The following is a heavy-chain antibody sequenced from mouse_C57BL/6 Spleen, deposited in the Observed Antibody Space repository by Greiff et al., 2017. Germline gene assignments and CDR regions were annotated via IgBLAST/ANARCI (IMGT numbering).Heavy chain of an antibody. CDR3: AREGLYYYGSRGWYFDV. CDR1: GYSFTSYY. Sequence: QVQLQQSGPELVKPGASVKISCKASGYSFTSYYIHWVKQRPGQGLEWIGWIYPGSGNTKYNEKFKGKATLTADTSSSTAYMQLSSLTSEDSAVYYCAREGLYYYGSRGWYFDVWGTGTTVTVSS. J-gene: IGHJ1*03. CDR2: IYPGSGNT. D-gene: IGHD1-1*01. V-gene: IGHV1-66*01.